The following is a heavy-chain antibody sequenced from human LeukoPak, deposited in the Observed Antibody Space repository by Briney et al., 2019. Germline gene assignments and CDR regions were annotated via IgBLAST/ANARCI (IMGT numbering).Heavy chain of an antibody. CDR2: ISGSGGST. V-gene: IGHV3-23*01. Sequence: GGSLRLSCAASGFTVTSKHMNWVRQAPGKGLEWVSAISGSGGSTYYADSVKGRFTISRDNSKNTLYLQMNSLRAEDTAVYYCANGLPRRAFDYWGQGTLVTVSS. CDR3: ANGLPRRAFDY. J-gene: IGHJ4*02. CDR1: GFTVTSKH.